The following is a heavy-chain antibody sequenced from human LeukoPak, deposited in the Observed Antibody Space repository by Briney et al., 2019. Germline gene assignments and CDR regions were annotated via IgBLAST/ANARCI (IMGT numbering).Heavy chain of an antibody. J-gene: IGHJ3*02. D-gene: IGHD2-2*01. Sequence: GGSVKVSCKTSGGTFSSYAISWVRQAPGQGLEWMGGIIPIFGTANYAQTFQGRVTITTDESTSTAYMELSSLRSEDTAVYYCARDLRRRYCSSTSCPNDAFDIWGQGTMVTVSS. CDR1: GGTFSSYA. V-gene: IGHV1-69*05. CDR3: ARDLRRRYCSSTSCPNDAFDI. CDR2: IIPIFGTA.